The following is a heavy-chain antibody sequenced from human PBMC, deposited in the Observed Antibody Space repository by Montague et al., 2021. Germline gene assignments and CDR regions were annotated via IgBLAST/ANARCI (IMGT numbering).Heavy chain of an antibody. V-gene: IGHV4-38-2*02. CDR1: GYSISSGYY. D-gene: IGHD2-15*01. J-gene: IGHJ4*02. Sequence: SETLSLTCTVSGYSISSGYYWGWIRQPPGKGLEWIGSIFHSGSTYYNPSIKSRVTISVDTSKSQFSLKLTSVTAAATALYYCARDREAAPFDYWGQGTLVTVSS. CDR3: ARDREAAPFDY. CDR2: IFHSGST.